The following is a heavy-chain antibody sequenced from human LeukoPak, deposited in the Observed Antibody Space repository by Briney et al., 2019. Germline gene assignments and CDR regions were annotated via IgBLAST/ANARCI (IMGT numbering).Heavy chain of an antibody. CDR2: INPNSGGT. CDR3: ARVPYSSSWYHFDY. J-gene: IGHJ4*02. V-gene: IGHV1-2*02. Sequence: GASVKVSCKASGYTFTRYYMHWVRQAPGQGLEWMGWINPNSGGTNYAQKFQGRVTMTRDTSISTAYMELSRLRSDDTAVYYCARVPYSSSWYHFDYWGQGTLVTVSS. D-gene: IGHD6-13*01. CDR1: GYTFTRYY.